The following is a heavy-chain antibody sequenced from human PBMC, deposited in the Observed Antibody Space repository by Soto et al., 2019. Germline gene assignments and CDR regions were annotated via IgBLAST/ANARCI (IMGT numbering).Heavy chain of an antibody. J-gene: IGHJ3*01. CDR1: GFIVRDNF. Sequence: GGSLRLSCAASGFIVRDNFMIWVRQAPGKGLEWVSALYRGGVAYYADDVKGRLIVSRDNPDNTVYLKMNSLGDGDSAIYYCAQDLVEVPGHPRLPGFDLWGQGTVVTVSS. CDR3: AQDLVEVPGHPRLPGFDL. V-gene: IGHV3-53*01. CDR2: LYRGGVA. D-gene: IGHD2-2*01.